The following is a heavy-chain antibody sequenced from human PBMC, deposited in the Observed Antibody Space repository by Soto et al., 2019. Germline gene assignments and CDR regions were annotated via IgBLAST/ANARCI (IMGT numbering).Heavy chain of an antibody. J-gene: IGHJ4*02. V-gene: IGHV1-18*04. D-gene: IGHD6-13*01. CDR3: ARGDFYSSRSSFYYFDY. CDR2: ISAYNGNT. Sequence: GASVKVSCKASGYTFTSYGISWVRQAPGQGLEWMGWISAYNGNTNYAQKLQGRVTMTTDTSTSTAYMELRSLRSDDTAAYYCARGDFYSSRSSFYYFDYWGQGTLVTVSS. CDR1: GYTFTSYG.